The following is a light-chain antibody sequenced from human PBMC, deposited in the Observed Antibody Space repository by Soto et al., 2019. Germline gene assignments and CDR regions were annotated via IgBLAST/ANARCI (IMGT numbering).Light chain of an antibody. CDR2: DAS. CDR3: QQRSNWPPN. V-gene: IGKV3D-20*02. J-gene: IGKJ4*01. Sequence: EIVLTQSPGTLSLYRCERATLYFRASQSVSSSYLAWYQQKPGQAPRLLIYDASNRATGIPARFSGSGSGTDFTLTISSLEPEDFAVYYCQQRSNWPPNFGGGTKVDIK. CDR1: QSVSSSY.